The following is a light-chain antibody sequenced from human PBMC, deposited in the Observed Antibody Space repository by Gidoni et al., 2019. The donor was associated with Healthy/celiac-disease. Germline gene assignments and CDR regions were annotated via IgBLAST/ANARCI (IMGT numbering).Light chain of an antibody. CDR2: EVS. V-gene: IGLV2-23*02. J-gene: IGLJ3*02. CDR3: CSYAGSSTFV. Sequence: QSALTQPAPVSGPPGQSLTISCTGTSSDVGSYNLVSWYQQHPGKAPKLMIYEVSKRPSGVSNRFSGSKSGNTASLTISGLQAEDEADYYCCSYAGSSTFVFGGGTKLTVL. CDR1: SSDVGSYNL.